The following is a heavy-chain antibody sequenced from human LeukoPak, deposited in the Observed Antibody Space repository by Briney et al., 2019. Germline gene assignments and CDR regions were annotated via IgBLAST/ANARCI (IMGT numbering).Heavy chain of an antibody. CDR3: AKAGTYCSSTSCSFDY. CDR2: IRYDGSNK. CDR1: GFTFSHYG. J-gene: IGHJ4*02. D-gene: IGHD2-2*01. V-gene: IGHV3-30*02. Sequence: PGRSLRLSCEASGFTFSHYGMHWVRQAPGKGLEWVAFIRYDGSNKYYADSVKGRFTISRDNSKNTLYLQMNSLRAEDTAVYYCAKAGTYCSSTSCSFDYWGQGTLVTVSS.